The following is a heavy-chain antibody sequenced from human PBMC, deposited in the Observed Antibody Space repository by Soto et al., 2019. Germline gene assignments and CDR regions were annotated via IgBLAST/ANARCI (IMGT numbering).Heavy chain of an antibody. V-gene: IGHV4-59*08. CDR1: GGSISSYY. Sequence: PSETLSLTCTVSGGSISSYYWSWIRQPPGKGLEWIGYIYYSGSTNYNPSLKSRATISVDTSKNQFSLKLSSVTAADTAVYYCVRGDYYGSGVSAVYNWFDPWGQGTLVTVSS. CDR3: VRGDYYGSGVSAVYNWFDP. CDR2: IYYSGST. J-gene: IGHJ5*02. D-gene: IGHD3-10*01.